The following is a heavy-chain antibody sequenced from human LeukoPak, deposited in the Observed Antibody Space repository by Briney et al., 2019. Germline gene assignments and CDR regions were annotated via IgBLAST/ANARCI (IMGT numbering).Heavy chain of an antibody. V-gene: IGHV3-74*01. J-gene: IGHJ4*02. Sequence: QPGGSLRLSCAASGFAFSNYWMHWVRQAPGKGLMWVSRINSDGSITSYADSVKGRLTISRDNAKNTLYLQMNSLRAEDTGVYYCARAAAVSAIPSDWGQGTLVIISS. D-gene: IGHD2-15*01. CDR1: GFAFSNYW. CDR2: INSDGSIT. CDR3: ARAAAVSAIPSD.